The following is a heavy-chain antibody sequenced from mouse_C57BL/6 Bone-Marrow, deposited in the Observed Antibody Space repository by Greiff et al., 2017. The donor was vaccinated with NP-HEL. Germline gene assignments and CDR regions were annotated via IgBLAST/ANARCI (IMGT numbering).Heavy chain of an antibody. V-gene: IGHV5-6*01. Sequence: EVQRVESGGDLVKPGGSLKLSCAASGFTFSSYGMSWVRQTPDKRLEWVATISSGGSYTYYPDSVKGRFTISRDNAKNTLYLQMSSLKSEDTAMYYCARQVYDYWGQGTTLTVSS. D-gene: IGHD2-1*01. CDR2: ISSGGSYT. CDR1: GFTFSSYG. J-gene: IGHJ2*01. CDR3: ARQVYDY.